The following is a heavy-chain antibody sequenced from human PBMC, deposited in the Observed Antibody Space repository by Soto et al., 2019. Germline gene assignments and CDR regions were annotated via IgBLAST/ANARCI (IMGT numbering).Heavy chain of an antibody. CDR3: ARSGDIVVVPAATNAFDI. V-gene: IGHV4-59*01. J-gene: IGHJ3*02. CDR1: GGSISSYY. D-gene: IGHD2-2*01. Sequence: SETLSLTCTASGGSISSYYWSWIRQPPGKGLEWIGYIYYSGSTNYNPSLKSRVTISVDTSKNQFSLKLSSVTAADTAVYYCARSGDIVVVPAATNAFDIWGQGTMVTVS. CDR2: IYYSGST.